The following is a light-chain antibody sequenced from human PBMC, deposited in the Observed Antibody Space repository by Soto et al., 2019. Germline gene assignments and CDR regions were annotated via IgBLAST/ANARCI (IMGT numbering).Light chain of an antibody. Sequence: DTQMTQSPSSLSASVGDRVTITCRASQGIYNYLAWYQQKPGKVPKILIYAASSLVSGVPSRFSGSGSGTDFTLNISSLQPEDVATYYCQKCKSAPFTFGPGTKVDIK. J-gene: IGKJ3*01. V-gene: IGKV1-27*01. CDR2: AAS. CDR1: QGIYNY. CDR3: QKCKSAPFT.